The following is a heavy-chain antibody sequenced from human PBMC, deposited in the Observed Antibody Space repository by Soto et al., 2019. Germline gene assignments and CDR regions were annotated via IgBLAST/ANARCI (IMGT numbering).Heavy chain of an antibody. CDR3: ATRDSGRFY. Sequence: QVQLQESGPGLVKPSGTLSLTCAVSGVSISSHDWWTWVRQPPGKGLEWIGESHESGNTNYNSSLESRVTISVDKSKNQFSLKLTSVTVAATAVYYCATRDSGRFYWGQGTLVTVSS. V-gene: IGHV4-4*02. CDR1: GVSISSHDW. CDR2: SHESGNT. D-gene: IGHD5-12*01. J-gene: IGHJ4*02.